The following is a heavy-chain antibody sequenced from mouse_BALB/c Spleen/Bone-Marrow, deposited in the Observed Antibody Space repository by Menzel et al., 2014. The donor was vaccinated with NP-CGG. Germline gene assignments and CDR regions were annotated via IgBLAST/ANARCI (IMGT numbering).Heavy chain of an antibody. CDR2: INTYSGDA. Sequence: QGPVQQSGAELGRPGVSVKIFCKGSRYTFPEYAMHWGEQRHAKSLEWVGGINTYSGDANYNQKFKGKATMTVDKSSSTAYMELARLTSEDSAIYYCARDYGSSHFDHWGQGSTLTVSS. J-gene: IGHJ2*01. CDR1: RYTFPEYA. D-gene: IGHD1-1*01. V-gene: IGHV1-67*01. CDR3: ARDYGSSHFDH.